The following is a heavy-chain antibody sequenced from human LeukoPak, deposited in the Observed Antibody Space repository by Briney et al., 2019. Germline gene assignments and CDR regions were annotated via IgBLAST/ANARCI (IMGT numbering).Heavy chain of an antibody. Sequence: GGSLRLSCAASGFTFSTYTMSWVRQAPGKGLEWVSAISGDGTTTYYIDSVKGRFTISRDNSKNTVYLQMSSLRAEDTAIYYCAKYGPSIWGQGTLVTVSS. J-gene: IGHJ1*01. V-gene: IGHV3-23*01. CDR2: ISGDGTTT. CDR1: GFTFSTYT. D-gene: IGHD2/OR15-2a*01. CDR3: AKYGPSI.